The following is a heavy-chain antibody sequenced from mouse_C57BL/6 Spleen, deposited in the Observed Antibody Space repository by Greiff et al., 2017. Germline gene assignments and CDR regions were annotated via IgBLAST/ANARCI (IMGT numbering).Heavy chain of an antibody. CDR3: ARIATVVATTWFAY. J-gene: IGHJ3*01. CDR1: GFNIKDYY. V-gene: IGHV14-2*01. Sequence: EVKLMESGAELVKPGASVKLSCTASGFNIKDYYMHWVKQRTEQGLEWIGRIDPEDGETKYAPKFQGKATITADTSSNTAYLQLSSLTSEDTAVYYCARIATVVATTWFAYWGQGTLVTVSA. CDR2: IDPEDGET. D-gene: IGHD1-1*01.